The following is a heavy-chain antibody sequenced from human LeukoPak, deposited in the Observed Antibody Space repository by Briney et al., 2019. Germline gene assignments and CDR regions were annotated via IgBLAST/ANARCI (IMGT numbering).Heavy chain of an antibody. V-gene: IGHV4-34*01. Sequence: PSETLSLTCAVYGGFFSGYYWSWIRQPPGKGLEWIGTISYSKGAYYNTSLKSRVTMSVDTSKSQFSLKLTSVTAADTAVYFCARGLVDYELPKGYIDYWGQGTLVTVSS. CDR3: ARGLVDYELPKGYIDY. CDR1: GGFFSGYY. D-gene: IGHD4-17*01. J-gene: IGHJ4*02. CDR2: ISYSKGA.